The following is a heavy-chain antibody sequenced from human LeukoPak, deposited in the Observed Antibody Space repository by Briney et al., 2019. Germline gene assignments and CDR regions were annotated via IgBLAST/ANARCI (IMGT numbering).Heavy chain of an antibody. V-gene: IGHV1-24*01. Sequence: GASVKVSCKASGGTFSSYAISWVRQAPGKGLEWMGGFDPEDGETIYAQKFQGRVTMTEDTSTDTAYMELSSLRSEDTAVYYCATIGGFYPHFDYWGQGTLVTVSS. D-gene: IGHD3-10*01. CDR2: FDPEDGET. CDR1: GGTFSSYA. CDR3: ATIGGFYPHFDY. J-gene: IGHJ4*02.